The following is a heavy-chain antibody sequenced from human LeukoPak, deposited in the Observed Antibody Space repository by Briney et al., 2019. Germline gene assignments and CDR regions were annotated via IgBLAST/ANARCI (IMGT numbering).Heavy chain of an antibody. CDR3: ARGYCSSTSCSLDFDY. Sequence: ASVTVACKASGYTFTSYQMHWVRQAPGQGLEWMGIINPSGGSTSYAQKFQGRVTMTRHTSTSKVYMDLTSLRSEDTAVYYCARGYCSSTSCSLDFDYWGQGTLVTVSS. CDR2: INPSGGST. D-gene: IGHD2-2*01. CDR1: GYTFTSYQ. V-gene: IGHV1-46*01. J-gene: IGHJ4*02.